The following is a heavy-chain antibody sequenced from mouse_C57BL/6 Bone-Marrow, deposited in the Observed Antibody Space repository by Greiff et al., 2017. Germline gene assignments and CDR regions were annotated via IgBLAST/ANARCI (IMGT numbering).Heavy chain of an antibody. Sequence: EVQLMESGGDLVKPGGSLKLSCAASGFTFSSYGMSWVRQTPDKRLEWVATISSGGSYTYYPDSVKGRFTISRDNAKNTLYLQMSSLKSEDTAMYYCARQSEAMDYWGQGTSGTVSS. J-gene: IGHJ4*01. CDR1: GFTFSSYG. CDR2: ISSGGSYT. V-gene: IGHV5-6*01. CDR3: ARQSEAMDY.